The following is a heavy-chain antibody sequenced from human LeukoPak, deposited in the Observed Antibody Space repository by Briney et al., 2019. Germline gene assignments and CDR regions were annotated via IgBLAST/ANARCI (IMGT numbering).Heavy chain of an antibody. Sequence: GGSLRLSCVASGFTFSTYAMHRVRQAPGKGLEWVAVISYHGSDKYYGDSVKGRFTIPRDNSKNTLYLQMNSLRTEDTAVFYCARAINSAWHNIDYWGQGTLVTVSS. CDR1: GFTFSTYA. J-gene: IGHJ4*02. CDR3: ARAINSAWHNIDY. V-gene: IGHV3-30*04. CDR2: ISYHGSDK. D-gene: IGHD2/OR15-2a*01.